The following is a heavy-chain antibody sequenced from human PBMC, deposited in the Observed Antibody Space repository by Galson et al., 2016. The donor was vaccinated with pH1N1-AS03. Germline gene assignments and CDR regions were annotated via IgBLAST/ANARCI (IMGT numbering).Heavy chain of an antibody. CDR3: ARAPDFGDQKSFDY. CDR1: GVSIRSGGYY. CDR2: VYDIGGT. J-gene: IGHJ4*02. V-gene: IGHV4-31*03. Sequence: TLSLTCSVSGVSIRSGGYYWTWFRQFPGKGLEWIGFVYDIGGTNYNPSLRSRVSISLDTSRSQFSLRLTSVTAADTAVYYCARAPDFGDQKSFDYWGQGRLVIVSS. D-gene: IGHD4-17*01.